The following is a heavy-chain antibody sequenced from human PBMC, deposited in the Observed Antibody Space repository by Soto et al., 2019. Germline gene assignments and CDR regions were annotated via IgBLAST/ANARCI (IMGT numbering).Heavy chain of an antibody. Sequence: QVQLVQSGAEVKKPGASVKVSCKASGYTFTSYDINWVRQATGQGLEWMGWMNPNSGNTGYAQKFQGRVNMTRNTSISTAYMELRSLRSEDTAVYYCATALLPPFVGDPNCVYYYYYMDVWGKGTTVTVSS. J-gene: IGHJ6*03. CDR3: ATALLPPFVGDPNCVYYYYYMDV. CDR2: MNPNSGNT. V-gene: IGHV1-8*01. D-gene: IGHD2-8*01. CDR1: GYTFTSYD.